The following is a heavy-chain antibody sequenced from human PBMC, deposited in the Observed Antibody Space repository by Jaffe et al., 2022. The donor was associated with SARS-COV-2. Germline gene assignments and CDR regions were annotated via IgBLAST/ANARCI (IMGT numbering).Heavy chain of an antibody. D-gene: IGHD6-19*01. CDR1: GFTVSSNY. CDR2: IYSGGST. V-gene: IGHV3-53*04. Sequence: EVQLVESGGGLVQPGGSLRLSCAASGFTVSSNYMSWVRQAPGKGLEWVSVIYSGGSTYYADSVKGRFTISRHNSKNTLYLQMNSLRAEDTAVYYCASLNSSGWYYFDYWGQGTLVTVSS. CDR3: ASLNSSGWYYFDY. J-gene: IGHJ4*02.